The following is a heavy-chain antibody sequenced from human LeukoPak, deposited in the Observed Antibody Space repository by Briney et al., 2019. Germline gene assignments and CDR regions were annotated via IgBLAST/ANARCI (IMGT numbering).Heavy chain of an antibody. V-gene: IGHV3-23*01. Sequence: GGSLRLSCAASGFTFSSYAMSWVRQAPGKGLEWVSAISGSGGSTYYADSVKGRFTISRDNSKNTLFSQMNSLRAEDTALYYCAKGLREYDFWSGYATWGQGTLVTVSS. CDR3: AKGLREYDFWSGYAT. CDR2: ISGSGGST. D-gene: IGHD3-3*01. J-gene: IGHJ5*02. CDR1: GFTFSSYA.